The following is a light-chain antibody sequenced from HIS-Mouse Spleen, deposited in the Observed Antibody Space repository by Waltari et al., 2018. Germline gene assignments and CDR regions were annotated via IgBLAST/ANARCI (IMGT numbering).Light chain of an antibody. CDR2: EDS. CDR3: YSTDSSGNHRV. V-gene: IGLV3-10*01. CDR1: ALPKKY. Sequence: SYELTQPPSVSVSPGQTARITCSGDALPKKYAYWYQHKSGQAPVLVIDEDSKRSSGIPERFSGSSSGTMATLTISGAQVEDEADYYCYSTDSSGNHRVFGGGTKLTVL. J-gene: IGLJ2*01.